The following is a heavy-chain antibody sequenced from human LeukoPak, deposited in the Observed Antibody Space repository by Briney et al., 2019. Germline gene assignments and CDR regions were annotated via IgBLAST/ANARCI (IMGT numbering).Heavy chain of an antibody. V-gene: IGHV1-8*01. CDR1: GYTFTSYD. J-gene: IGHJ5*02. Sequence: ASVKVSCKASGYTFTSYDINWVRQATGQGLEWMGWMNPNSGNTGYAQKFQGRVTMTRNTSISTAYMELSSLRSEDTAVYYCAGGHAYYDFWSGYPQFDPWGQGTLVTVSS. CDR3: AGGHAYYDFWSGYPQFDP. D-gene: IGHD3-3*01. CDR2: MNPNSGNT.